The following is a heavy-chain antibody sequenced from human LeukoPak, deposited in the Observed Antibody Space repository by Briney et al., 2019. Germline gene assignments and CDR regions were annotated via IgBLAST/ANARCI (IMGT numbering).Heavy chain of an antibody. V-gene: IGHV3-64*04. Sequence: GGSLRLSCSASRFVFSIYTMYWVRQAPGKGPEYVSTISGSGNGGSIYYADSVKGRFTISRDDSKSILYLQMNGLRSEDTAVYYCARDLGYCTNGVCHTRFDYWGQGTLVAVSS. CDR2: ISGSGNGGSI. CDR1: RFVFSIYT. CDR3: ARDLGYCTNGVCHTRFDY. D-gene: IGHD2-8*01. J-gene: IGHJ4*02.